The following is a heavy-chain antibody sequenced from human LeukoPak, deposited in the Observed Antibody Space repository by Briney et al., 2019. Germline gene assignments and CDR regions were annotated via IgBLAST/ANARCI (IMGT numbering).Heavy chain of an antibody. D-gene: IGHD1-14*01. Sequence: PSETLSLTCTVSGGSISSSSYYWGWIRQPPGKGLEWIGSIYYSGSTYYNPSLKSRVTISVDTSKNQFSLKLSSVTAADTAVYYCARGGRKYYYYGMDVWGQGTTVTVSS. V-gene: IGHV4-39*07. CDR3: ARGGRKYYYYGMDV. CDR1: GGSISSSSYY. J-gene: IGHJ6*02. CDR2: IYYSGST.